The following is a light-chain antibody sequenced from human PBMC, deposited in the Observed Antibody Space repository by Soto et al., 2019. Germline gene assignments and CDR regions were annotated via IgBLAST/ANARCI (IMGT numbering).Light chain of an antibody. Sequence: DIVMTQSPDSLAVSLGERATFNCKSSQSILDRSKNKYYLAWYQQKSGQPPKLLIYWSSLRESGVPDRFTGSGSGTEFPLTLSSLQAEDVAVYYCQEYFCSPWTVGQGTKVEI. CDR2: WSS. CDR1: QSILDRSKNKYY. J-gene: IGKJ1*01. V-gene: IGKV4-1*01. CDR3: QEYFCSPWT.